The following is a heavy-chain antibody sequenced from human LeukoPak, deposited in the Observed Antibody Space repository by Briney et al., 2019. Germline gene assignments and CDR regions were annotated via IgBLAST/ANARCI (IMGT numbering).Heavy chain of an antibody. V-gene: IGHV3-30*02. J-gene: IGHJ5*02. Sequence: PGGSLRLSCAVSGLSFSLFGMHWVRQAPGKGLEWVAFIRNDGNTKHYADSVKGRFTISRDNSKNTLYLQMNSLRAEDTAAYYCARELSGSNYGWFDPWGQGTLVTVSS. CDR2: IRNDGNTK. D-gene: IGHD1-26*01. CDR3: ARELSGSNYGWFDP. CDR1: GLSFSLFG.